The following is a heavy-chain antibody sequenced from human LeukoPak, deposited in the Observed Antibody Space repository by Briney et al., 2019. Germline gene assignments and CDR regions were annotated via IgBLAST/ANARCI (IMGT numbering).Heavy chain of an antibody. J-gene: IGHJ4*02. D-gene: IGHD1-26*01. V-gene: IGHV1-2*02. CDR3: ARDGGAGGFDY. CDR2: INPNSGAT. Sequence: ASVKVSCKASGYTFTGYYMHWVRQAPGQGLEWMGWINPNSGATNYAQRFQGRVTMTRDTSISTAYMELSRLRSDDTAVYYWARDGGAGGFDYWRQGALVTVSS. CDR1: GYTFTGYY.